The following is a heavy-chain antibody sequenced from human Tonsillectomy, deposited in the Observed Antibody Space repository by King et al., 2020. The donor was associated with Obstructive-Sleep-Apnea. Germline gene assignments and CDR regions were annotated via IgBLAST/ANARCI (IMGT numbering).Heavy chain of an antibody. V-gene: IGHV4-39*07. CDR3: AKDQDIAVANYGLDV. CDR2: IYYSGST. Sequence: QLQESGPGLVKPSETLSLTCTVSGGSISSSGYYWGWIRQPPGKGLEWIGSIYYSGSTYYNPSLKSRVTISVDTSKNQFSLKVSSVTAADTAVYYCAKDQDIAVANYGLDVWGQGTTVTVSS. D-gene: IGHD6-19*01. CDR1: GGSISSSGYY. J-gene: IGHJ6*02.